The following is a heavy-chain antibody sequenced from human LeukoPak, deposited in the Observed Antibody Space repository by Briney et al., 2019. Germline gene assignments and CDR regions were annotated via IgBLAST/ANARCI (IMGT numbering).Heavy chain of an antibody. CDR1: GGTLSKYN. J-gene: IGHJ6*02. CDR2: MNPNSGNT. D-gene: IGHD2-15*01. V-gene: IGHV1-8*01. CDR3: ARACSGGSCYDYYYGMDV. Sequence: ASVKVSCKASGGTLSKYNVNWVRQATGQGLEWMGWMNPNSGNTGYAQKFQGRVTMTRNTSISTAYMELSSLRSEGTAVYYCARACSGGSCYDYYYGMDVWGQGTTVTVSS.